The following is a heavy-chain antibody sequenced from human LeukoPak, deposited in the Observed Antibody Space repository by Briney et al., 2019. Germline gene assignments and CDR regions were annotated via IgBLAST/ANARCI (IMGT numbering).Heavy chain of an antibody. CDR1: GYSFTSYW. J-gene: IGHJ4*02. CDR3: ARTSRGYSYGRNFDY. V-gene: IGHV5-51*01. Sequence: GEPLKISCKGSGYSFTSYWIGLVRQMPGKGLEWMGIIYPGDSDTRYSPSFQGQVTISADKSISTAYLQWSSLKASDTAMYYCARTSRGYSYGRNFDYWGQGTLVTVSS. CDR2: IYPGDSDT. D-gene: IGHD5-18*01.